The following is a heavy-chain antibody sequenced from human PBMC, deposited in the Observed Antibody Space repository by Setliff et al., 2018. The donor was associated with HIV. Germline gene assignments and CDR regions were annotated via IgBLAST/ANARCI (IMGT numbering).Heavy chain of an antibody. V-gene: IGHV1-2*02. CDR1: GHTFTNYD. CDR2: MNPNSGGT. Sequence: GASVKVSCKSPGHTFTNYDIHWMRRAPGQGLEWMGWMNPNSGGTNYAQKFQGRVNMTRDTSISTTYMELSRLRSDDTAVYYCARDRGVYCISSSCYSPVDAFDIWGQGTMVTVSS. J-gene: IGHJ3*02. D-gene: IGHD2-2*01. CDR3: ARDRGVYCISSSCYSPVDAFDI.